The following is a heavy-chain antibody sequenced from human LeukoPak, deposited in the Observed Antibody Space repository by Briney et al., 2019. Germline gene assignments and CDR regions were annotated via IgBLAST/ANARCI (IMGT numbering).Heavy chain of an antibody. Sequence: GGSLRLSCATSGFTFSTYGMHWVRQAPGKGLEWVAFIGYDGNEIHYADSVKGRFTISRDNSKNTVHLQMGGLRGEDTAVYYCAKRGKDSPGYYNYFDSWGQGTLVTVSS. D-gene: IGHD3-22*01. CDR1: GFTFSTYG. V-gene: IGHV3-30*02. CDR2: IGYDGNEI. CDR3: AKRGKDSPGYYNYFDS. J-gene: IGHJ4*02.